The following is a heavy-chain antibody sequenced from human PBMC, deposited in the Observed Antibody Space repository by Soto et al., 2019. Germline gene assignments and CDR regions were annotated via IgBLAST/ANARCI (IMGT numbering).Heavy chain of an antibody. D-gene: IGHD2-2*03. V-gene: IGHV1-69*13. J-gene: IGHJ6*04. CDR3: ARGLSMDIVVVPAFYYYYYGMDV. CDR2: IIPIFGTA. CDR1: RVTLSSCA. Sequence: GVSVKVSSEASRVTLSSCAISSPLQATGQRLDLMGRIIPIFGTANYTQKFQGRVTITADESTSTAYMELSSLRSEDTAVYYCARGLSMDIVVVPAFYYYYYGMDVWGKGTTVTVSS.